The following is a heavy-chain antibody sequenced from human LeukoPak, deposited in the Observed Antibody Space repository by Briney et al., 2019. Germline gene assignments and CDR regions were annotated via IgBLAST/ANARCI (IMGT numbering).Heavy chain of an antibody. CDR2: IRPNSGVT. J-gene: IGHJ3*02. CDR3: ATWGLHFDI. CDR1: GYTFAAYY. Sequence: EASVKVSCKASGYTFAAYYMYWVRQAPGQGLEWMGWIRPNSGVTNYTQKFQGRATMTRDTSITTAYMELSSLTSGDTAVYFCATWGLHFDIWGQGTMVTVAS. V-gene: IGHV1-2*02. D-gene: IGHD3-16*01.